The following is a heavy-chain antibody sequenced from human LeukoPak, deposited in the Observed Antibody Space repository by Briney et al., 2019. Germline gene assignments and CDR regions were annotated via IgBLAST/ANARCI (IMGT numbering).Heavy chain of an antibody. CDR3: ARQISRYCSGGSCYSGWEFYFDY. D-gene: IGHD2-15*01. J-gene: IGHJ4*02. V-gene: IGHV3-48*03. CDR1: GFTFSSYE. Sequence: PGGSLRLSCAASGFTFSSYEMNWVRQAPGKGLEWVSYISSSGSSIHYADSVKGRFTISRDNAKNSLHLQMNSLRAEDTAVYHCARQISRYCSGGSCYSGWEFYFDYWGQGTPVTVSS. CDR2: ISSSGSSI.